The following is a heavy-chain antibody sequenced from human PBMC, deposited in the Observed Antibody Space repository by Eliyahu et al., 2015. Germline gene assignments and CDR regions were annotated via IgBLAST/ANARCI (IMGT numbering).Heavy chain of an antibody. D-gene: IGHD6-19*01. CDR2: INSDGSST. Sequence: EVQLVESGGDLVQPGGSLRLSCAASGFTFTSYWMHWVRQDPGKGLEWVSRINSDGSSTTYADSVKGRFTISRDNAKNTLYLQMNSLRAEDTAVYLCTASGWSGAFDFWGQGTMVTVS. V-gene: IGHV3-74*03. J-gene: IGHJ3*01. CDR1: GFTFTSYW. CDR3: TASGWSGAFDF.